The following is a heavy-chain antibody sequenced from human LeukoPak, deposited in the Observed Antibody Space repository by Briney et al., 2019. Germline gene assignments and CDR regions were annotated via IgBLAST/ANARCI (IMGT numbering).Heavy chain of an antibody. D-gene: IGHD6-6*01. J-gene: IGHJ3*02. Sequence: GGSVRLSCTASGFSFSSHAMHWVRQAPGKGLEWVALISYDGSYKYYADSVKGRFTISRDNSKNTLYLQMKSLIAEDTAVYYFARDPRGSSSRAFDIWGQGTMVTVSS. CDR3: ARDPRGSSSRAFDI. V-gene: IGHV3-30-3*01. CDR1: GFSFSSHA. CDR2: ISYDGSYK.